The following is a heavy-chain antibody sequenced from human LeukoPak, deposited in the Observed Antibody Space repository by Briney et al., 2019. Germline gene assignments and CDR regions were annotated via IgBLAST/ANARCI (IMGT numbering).Heavy chain of an antibody. CDR2: ISTYNGNT. J-gene: IGHJ3*02. Sequence: ASVKVSCKASGYTFTSYGIFWVGQAPGQGLEWMGWISTYNGNTNYAQKLQARVTMTTDTSTSTAYMELRSLRSDDTAVYYCARDRQQWLVDAFDIWGQGTMVTVS. V-gene: IGHV1-18*01. CDR3: ARDRQQWLVDAFDI. CDR1: GYTFTSYG. D-gene: IGHD6-19*01.